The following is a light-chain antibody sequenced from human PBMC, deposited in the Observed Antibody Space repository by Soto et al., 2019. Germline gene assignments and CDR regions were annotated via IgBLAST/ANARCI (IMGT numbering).Light chain of an antibody. V-gene: IGKV3-15*01. CDR3: PQYHNGTQT. CDR1: QRCSSN. Sequence: EIVMTQPPATLYVSPGERATLSCRASQRCSSNVAWYQQKPGQAPRLIIDGASPRATCIPARFSGSGSVTEFTLTSSSLHSEAFAVYCCPQYHNGTQTFGPGTKVEI. CDR2: GAS. J-gene: IGKJ4*01.